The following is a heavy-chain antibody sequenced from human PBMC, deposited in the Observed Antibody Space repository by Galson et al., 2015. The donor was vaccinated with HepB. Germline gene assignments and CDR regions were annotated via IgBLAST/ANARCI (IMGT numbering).Heavy chain of an antibody. CDR2: IDPSDSYT. V-gene: IGHV5-10-1*01. CDR1: GYSFTSYW. D-gene: IGHD3-9*01. Sequence: QSGAEVKKPGESLRISCKGSGYSFTSYWISWVRQMPGKGLEWMGRIDPSDSYTNYSPSFQGHVTISADKSISTAYLQWSSLKASDTAMYYCARHARGYDILTGYYESDYWGQGTLVTVSS. J-gene: IGHJ4*02. CDR3: ARHARGYDILTGYYESDY.